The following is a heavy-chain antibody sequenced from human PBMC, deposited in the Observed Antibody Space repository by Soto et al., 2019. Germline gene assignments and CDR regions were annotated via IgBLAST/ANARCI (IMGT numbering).Heavy chain of an antibody. CDR3: ARNLGYYDSSGYHDAFDI. J-gene: IGHJ3*02. Sequence: GGSLRLSCAASGFTFSSYWMHWVRQAPGKGLVWVSRINSDGSSTSYADSVKGRFTISRDNAKNTLYLQMNSLRAEDTAVYYCARNLGYYDSSGYHDAFDIWGQGTMVTVSS. V-gene: IGHV3-74*01. D-gene: IGHD3-22*01. CDR2: INSDGSST. CDR1: GFTFSSYW.